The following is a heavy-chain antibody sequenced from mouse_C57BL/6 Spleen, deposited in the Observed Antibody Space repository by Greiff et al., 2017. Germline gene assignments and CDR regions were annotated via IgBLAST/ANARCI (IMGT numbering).Heavy chain of an antibody. J-gene: IGHJ4*01. CDR3: AREEYYYGSSYPRYAMDY. Sequence: QVQLQQSGAELARPGASVKLSCKASGYTFTSYGISWVKQRTGQGLEWIGEIYPRSGNTYYNEKFKGKATLTADKSSSTAYMELRSLTSEDSAVYFCAREEYYYGSSYPRYAMDYWGQGTSVTVSS. CDR2: IYPRSGNT. D-gene: IGHD1-1*01. V-gene: IGHV1-81*01. CDR1: GYTFTSYG.